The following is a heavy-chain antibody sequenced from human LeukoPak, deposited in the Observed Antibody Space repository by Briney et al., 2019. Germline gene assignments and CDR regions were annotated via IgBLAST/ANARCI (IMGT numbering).Heavy chain of an antibody. CDR1: GFTLRSYS. V-gene: IGHV3-48*02. D-gene: IGHD3-22*01. Sequence: PGGSLRLSCAASGFTLRSYSMNWVRQAPGKGLEWVSYISSSSSTIYYADSVKGRFTISRDNAKNSLYVQMNSLRDEDTAVYFCARARYYYDSSGYYFDYWGQGTLVTVSS. CDR2: ISSSSSTI. CDR3: ARARYYYDSSGYYFDY. J-gene: IGHJ4*02.